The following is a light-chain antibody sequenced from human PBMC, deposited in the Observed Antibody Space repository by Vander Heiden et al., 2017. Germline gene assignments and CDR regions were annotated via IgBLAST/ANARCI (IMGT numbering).Light chain of an antibody. V-gene: IGLV1-44*01. J-gene: IGLJ1*01. CDR1: RSNIGKNP. CDR3: AAWDDSLSVYV. Sequence: QSVLTQSPSASGTPGQRVTTSGSGSRSNIGKNPVNWYQQLPGTAPRLLIYGNTQRPSGVPARFSGSKSGTSASLAISGLQSEDEADYYCAAWDDSLSVYVFGTGTKVTLL. CDR2: GNT.